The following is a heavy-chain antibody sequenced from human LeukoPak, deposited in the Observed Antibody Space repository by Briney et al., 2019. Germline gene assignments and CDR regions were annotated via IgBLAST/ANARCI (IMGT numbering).Heavy chain of an antibody. D-gene: IGHD4-11*01. Sequence: SETLSLTCAVYGGSFSGYYWSWIRQPPGKGLEWIGEINHSGSTNYNPSLKSRVTISVDTSKNQFSLKLSSVTAADTAVYYCARGFFYSNFFFDYWGQGTLVTVSS. J-gene: IGHJ4*02. CDR3: ARGFFYSNFFFDY. V-gene: IGHV4-34*01. CDR1: GGSFSGYY. CDR2: INHSGST.